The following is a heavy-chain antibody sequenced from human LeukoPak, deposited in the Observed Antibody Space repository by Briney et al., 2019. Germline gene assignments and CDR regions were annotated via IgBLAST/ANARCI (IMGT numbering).Heavy chain of an antibody. CDR1: GFTFSGSA. D-gene: IGHD3-16*01. CDR2: IRSTANGYAT. CDR3: AKDDAWGRYKD. V-gene: IGHV3-73*01. J-gene: IGHJ1*01. Sequence: PGGSLRLSCAASGFTFSGSALHWLRQASGKGLEWVGRIRSTANGYATAYAASVKGRFTISRDNSKNTVSLQMNSLRGEDTAVYYCAKDDAWGRYKDWGQGTLVTVSS.